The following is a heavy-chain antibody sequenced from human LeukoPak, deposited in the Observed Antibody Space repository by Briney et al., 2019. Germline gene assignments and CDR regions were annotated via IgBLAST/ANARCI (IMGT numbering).Heavy chain of an antibody. CDR3: AREYSPMVSNWFDP. D-gene: IGHD3-10*01. V-gene: IGHV3-30*04. Sequence: GRSLRLSCAASGFTFSSYAMHWVRQAPGKGLEWVAVISYDGSNKYYADSVKGRFTISRDNSKNTLYLQMNSLRAEDAAVYYCAREYSPMVSNWFDPWGQGTLVTVSS. J-gene: IGHJ5*02. CDR2: ISYDGSNK. CDR1: GFTFSSYA.